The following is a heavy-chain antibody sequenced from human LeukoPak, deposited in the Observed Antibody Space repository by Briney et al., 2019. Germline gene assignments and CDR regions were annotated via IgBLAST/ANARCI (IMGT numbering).Heavy chain of an antibody. Sequence: ASVKVSCKASGYTFTSYYMHWVRQAPGQGLEWMGIINPSGGSTSYAQKFQGRVTMTRDTSKNQFSLKLSSVTAADTAVYYCARSYPSYGSGSYLFDYWGQGTLVTVSS. J-gene: IGHJ4*02. D-gene: IGHD3-10*01. CDR2: INPSGGST. CDR3: ARSYPSYGSGSYLFDY. CDR1: GYTFTSYY. V-gene: IGHV1-46*01.